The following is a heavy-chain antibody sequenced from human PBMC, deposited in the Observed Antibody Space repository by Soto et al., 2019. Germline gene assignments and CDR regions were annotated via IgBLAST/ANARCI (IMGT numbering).Heavy chain of an antibody. CDR2: ISSGSTYI. CDR3: ARGGGGGLFEH. Sequence: TGGSLRLSCAASGLTFSSSSMNWVRQAPGKGLEWVSTISSGSTYIYYADSVKGRFTISRDNTKSSLFLQMSSLGVEDTAVYYCARGGGGGLFEHWGQGVLVTVSS. CDR1: GLTFSSSS. V-gene: IGHV3-21*06. J-gene: IGHJ4*02. D-gene: IGHD2-21*01.